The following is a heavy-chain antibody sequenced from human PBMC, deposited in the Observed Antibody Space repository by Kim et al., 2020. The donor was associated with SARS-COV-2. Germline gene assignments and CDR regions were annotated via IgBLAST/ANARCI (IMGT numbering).Heavy chain of an antibody. D-gene: IGHD3-9*01. V-gene: IGHV4-34*01. J-gene: IGHJ3*01. Sequence: SETLSLTCAVYGGSFSGYYWSWIRQPPGKGLEWIGEINHSGSTNYNPSLKSRVTISVDTSKNQFSLKLSSVTAADTAVYYCAKWYYDILTGYYSNPDAF. CDR2: INHSGST. CDR3: AKWYYDILTGYYSNPDAF. CDR1: GGSFSGYY.